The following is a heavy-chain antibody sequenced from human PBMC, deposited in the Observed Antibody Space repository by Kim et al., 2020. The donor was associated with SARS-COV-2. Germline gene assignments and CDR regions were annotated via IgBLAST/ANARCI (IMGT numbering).Heavy chain of an antibody. CDR2: IDPSDSYT. CDR3: ARQESPAADFDY. D-gene: IGHD6-13*01. J-gene: IGHJ4*02. Sequence: GESLKISCKGSGYSFTSYWISWVRQMPGKGLEWRGRIDPSDSYTNYSPSFQGHVTISADKSISTAYLQWSSLKASDTAMYYCARQESPAADFDYWGQGTLVTVSS. V-gene: IGHV5-10-1*01. CDR1: GYSFTSYW.